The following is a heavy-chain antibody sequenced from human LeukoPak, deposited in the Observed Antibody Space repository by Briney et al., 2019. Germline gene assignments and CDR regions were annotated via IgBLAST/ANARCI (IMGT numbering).Heavy chain of an antibody. CDR2: ISGSGGSR. D-gene: IGHD3-16*01. V-gene: IGHV3-23*01. J-gene: IGHJ4*02. Sequence: GGSLRLSCAASGFTFSSYAMTWVRQAPGKGLEWVSSISGSGGSRDYADSVKGRFTISRDNSKNTLYLQMTSLRAEDTAVYYCAKDLVTESLDYWGQGTLVTVSS. CDR1: GFTFSSYA. CDR3: AKDLVTESLDY.